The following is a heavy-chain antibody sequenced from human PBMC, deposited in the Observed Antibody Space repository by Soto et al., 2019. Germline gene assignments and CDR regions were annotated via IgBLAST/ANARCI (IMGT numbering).Heavy chain of an antibody. CDR1: GFTFSSYL. CDR3: ARGGYYYDRWLDY. D-gene: IGHD3-22*01. CDR2: INSDGSST. V-gene: IGHV3-74*01. J-gene: IGHJ4*02. Sequence: GSLRLSFAASGFTFSSYLMHWVRQAPGKGLVWVSRINSDGSSTSYADSVKGRFTISRDNAKNTLYLQMNSLRAEDTAVYYCARGGYYYDRWLDYWGQGTLVTVSS.